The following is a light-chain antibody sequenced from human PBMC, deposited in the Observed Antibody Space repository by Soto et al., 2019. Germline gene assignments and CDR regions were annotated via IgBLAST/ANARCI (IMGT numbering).Light chain of an antibody. J-gene: IGLJ3*02. Sequence: QSALTQPASVSGSPGQSITISCTGTGSDIGGYNYVSWYQQHPGKDPKLILYEVKYRPSGVSDRFSGSKSGITASLTISGLQAEDEADYYCSSYTSSTTLVIGGGTKLTVL. CDR1: GSDIGGYNY. CDR3: SSYTSSTTLV. CDR2: EVK. V-gene: IGLV2-14*03.